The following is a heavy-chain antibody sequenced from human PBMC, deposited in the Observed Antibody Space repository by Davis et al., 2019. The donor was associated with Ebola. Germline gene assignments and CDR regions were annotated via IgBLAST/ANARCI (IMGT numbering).Heavy chain of an antibody. CDR1: GYTFTGYY. V-gene: IGHV1-2*04. J-gene: IGHJ4*02. CDR3: ARGVTRAWWPRGNSYYFDY. CDR2: INPNSGGT. Sequence: ASVKVSCKASGYTFTGYYMHWVRQAPGQGLEWMGWINPNSGGTNYAQKFQGWVIMARDTSISTAYMELSRLRSDDTAVYYCARGVTRAWWPRGNSYYFDYWGQGTLVTVSS. D-gene: IGHD2-15*01.